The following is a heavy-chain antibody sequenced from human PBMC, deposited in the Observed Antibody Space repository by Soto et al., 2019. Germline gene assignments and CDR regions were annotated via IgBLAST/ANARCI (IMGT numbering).Heavy chain of an antibody. J-gene: IGHJ4*02. D-gene: IGHD3-22*01. CDR1: GFTFSSYA. CDR2: MSGDGVST. CDR3: AKDISSGYYYFDY. Sequence: GGSLRLSCAASGFTFSSYAMSWGRQAPGKGLEWVSLMSGDGVSTYYADSVKGRFTISRDNSKNTLYLQMNSLRAEDTAIYYCAKDISSGYYYFDYWVQGTLVTVSS. V-gene: IGHV3-23*01.